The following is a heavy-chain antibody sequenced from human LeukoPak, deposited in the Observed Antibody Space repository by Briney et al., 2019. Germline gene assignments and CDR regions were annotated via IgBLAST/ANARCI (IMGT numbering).Heavy chain of an antibody. CDR1: GFTFSSYA. Sequence: GGSLRLSCAASGFTFSSYAMSWVRQAPGKGLEWVSSISSTSSYRYYGDSVKGRFTISRDNAKNSLYLQMNSLRAEDTAVYYCARGPPYGVWGQGTLVTVSS. CDR3: ARGPPYGV. D-gene: IGHD4-17*01. V-gene: IGHV3-21*01. CDR2: ISSTSSYR. J-gene: IGHJ4*02.